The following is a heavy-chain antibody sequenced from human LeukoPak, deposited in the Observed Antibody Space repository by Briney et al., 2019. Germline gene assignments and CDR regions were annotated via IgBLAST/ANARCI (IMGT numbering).Heavy chain of an antibody. Sequence: GGSLRLSCAASGFTFSSYSMNWVRQAPGKGLEWVSSISSSRSYIYYADSVKGRFTISRDNAKNSLYLQMNSLRAEDTAVYYCARARVGPIWLDYFDYWGQGTLVTVSS. V-gene: IGHV3-21*01. J-gene: IGHJ4*02. D-gene: IGHD1-26*01. CDR1: GFTFSSYS. CDR3: ARARVGPIWLDYFDY. CDR2: ISSSRSYI.